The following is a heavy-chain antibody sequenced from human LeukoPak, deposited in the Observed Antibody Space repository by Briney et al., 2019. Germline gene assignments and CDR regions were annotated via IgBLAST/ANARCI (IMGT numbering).Heavy chain of an antibody. V-gene: IGHV4-4*07. D-gene: IGHD3-3*01. CDR1: GGSMSRYY. Sequence: PSETLSLTCTVSGGSMSRYYWSWIRQPAGKGLEWIGRIYTSGSTNYNPSLKSRVTMPVDTSRNQFSLSLRSVTAADTAVYYCARVRYEGFDPWGQGTLVTVSS. CDR2: IYTSGST. CDR3: ARVRYEGFDP. J-gene: IGHJ5*02.